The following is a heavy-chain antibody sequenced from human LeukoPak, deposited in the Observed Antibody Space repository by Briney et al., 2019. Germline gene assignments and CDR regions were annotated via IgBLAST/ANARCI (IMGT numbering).Heavy chain of an antibody. J-gene: IGHJ2*01. CDR2: IYSSGNT. CDR3: ARVKDWYFDL. Sequence: GGSLRLSCAASGYTVSSNYMSWVRQAPGKGLEWVSVIYSSGNTYYADSVKGRFTVSRDKSKNTVYLQINSLRAEDTAVYYCARVKDWYFDLWGRGTVVTVSS. CDR1: GYTVSSNY. V-gene: IGHV3-53*01.